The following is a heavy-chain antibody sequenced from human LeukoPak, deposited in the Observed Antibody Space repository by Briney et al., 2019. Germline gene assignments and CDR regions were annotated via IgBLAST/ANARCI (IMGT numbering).Heavy chain of an antibody. CDR3: ARGPPPDFDY. V-gene: IGHV4-4*07. CDR2: IHPSGST. J-gene: IGHJ4*02. CDR1: GDSMNEYY. Sequence: SETLSLTCTVSGDSMNEYYWSWVRQPAGKGLEWIGRIHPSGSTNYNPSLRSRVTLSVDTSKNQFSLKLSSVTAADTAVYYCARGPPPDFDYWGRGTLVTVSS.